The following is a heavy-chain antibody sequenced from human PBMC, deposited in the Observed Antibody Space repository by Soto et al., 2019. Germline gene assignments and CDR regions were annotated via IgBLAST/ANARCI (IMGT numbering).Heavy chain of an antibody. CDR3: AGLEGQATISYYFVF. Sequence: QLQLQESGPGLVKPSETLSLMCSVSDDSINSDKYYWGWIRQPPGKGLEWIGSIYYRGNAYYNPAPQTRAAVSLYKSKCQCSLRVNSWTAADSALCFLAGLEGQATISYYFVFWGTGALVTVSS. V-gene: IGHV4-39*01. CDR1: DDSINSDKYY. CDR2: IYYRGNA. D-gene: IGHD3-3*01. J-gene: IGHJ4*02.